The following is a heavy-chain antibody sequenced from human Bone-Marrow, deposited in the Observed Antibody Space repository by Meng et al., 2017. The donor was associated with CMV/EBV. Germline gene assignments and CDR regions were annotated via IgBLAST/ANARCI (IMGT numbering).Heavy chain of an antibody. D-gene: IGHD2-2*01. V-gene: IGHV3-20*04. CDR3: AKSVGTSCSSWFDP. Sequence: GESLKISCAASGFTFDDYGMSWVRQAPGKGLEWVSGINWNGGSTGYADSVKGRFTISRDNAKNSLYLQMNSLRAEDTAVYYCAKSVGTSCSSWFDPWGQGTLVTVSS. J-gene: IGHJ5*02. CDR1: GFTFDDYG. CDR2: INWNGGST.